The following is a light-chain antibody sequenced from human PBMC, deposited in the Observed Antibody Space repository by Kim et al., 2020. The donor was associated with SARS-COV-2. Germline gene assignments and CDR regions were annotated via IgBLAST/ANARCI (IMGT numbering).Light chain of an antibody. Sequence: VALGQTVSITCQGDSLRSNYATWYQQKPGQAPIVVMYGKNNRPSGIPDRFSGSSSGNTASLTITGTQAGDEADYYCNSRDSNDNVLFGGGTQLTVL. CDR2: GKN. CDR1: SLRSNY. V-gene: IGLV3-19*01. CDR3: NSRDSNDNVL. J-gene: IGLJ2*01.